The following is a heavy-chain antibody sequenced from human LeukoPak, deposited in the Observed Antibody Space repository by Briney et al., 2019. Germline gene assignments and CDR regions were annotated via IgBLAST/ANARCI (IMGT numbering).Heavy chain of an antibody. CDR2: ISYSGST. CDR1: RGPLSNYY. J-gene: IGHJ3*02. D-gene: IGHD6-25*01. Sequence: SETLSLTCTVSRGPLSNYYWSWIRQPPGKGLEWIGYISYSGSTNYNPSLKSRVTISVDTSKNQFSLKLSSVTAADTAVYYCARVATADAFDIWGQGTMVTVSS. CDR3: ARVATADAFDI. V-gene: IGHV4-59*01.